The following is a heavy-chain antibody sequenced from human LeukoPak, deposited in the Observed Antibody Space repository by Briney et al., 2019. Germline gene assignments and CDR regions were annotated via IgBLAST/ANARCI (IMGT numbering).Heavy chain of an antibody. CDR1: GYTFTNYV. J-gene: IGHJ3*02. D-gene: IGHD6-13*01. CDR2: INAYNGNT. Sequence: ASVKVSCKASGYTFTNYVISWVRQAPGQGLEWMGWINAYNGNTNYAQNLQGRVTMTTDTSTSTAHMELRSLRSDDTAVYYCARDGNGIAAGGAFRPFDTSGQGAMVTVSS. V-gene: IGHV1-18*01. CDR3: ARDGNGIAAGGAFRPFDT.